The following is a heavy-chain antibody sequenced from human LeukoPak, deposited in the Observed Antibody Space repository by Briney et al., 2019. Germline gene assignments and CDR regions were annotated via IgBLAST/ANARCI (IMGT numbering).Heavy chain of an antibody. J-gene: IGHJ6*03. D-gene: IGHD3/OR15-3a*01. Sequence: GGSLRLSCAASGFTFSNYAMNWVRQAPGKGLEWVSGIRGGGDGTYYADSVKGRFTISRDNAKNSVSLQMNSLRAEDTAVYFCARPTWTNYMDVWGKGTAVTISS. CDR2: IRGGGDGT. V-gene: IGHV3-23*01. CDR1: GFTFSNYA. CDR3: ARPTWTNYMDV.